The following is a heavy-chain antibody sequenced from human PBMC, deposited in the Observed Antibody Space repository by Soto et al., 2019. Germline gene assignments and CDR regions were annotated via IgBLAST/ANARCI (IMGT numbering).Heavy chain of an antibody. J-gene: IGHJ4*02. CDR1: GFTFSNYG. Sequence: GGSLRLSCAASGFTFSNYGMNWVRQAPGKGLEWVAVVSSDGSKKYYVDSVKGRFTISRDNSKNTLFLQMDSLTGEDTAVYYCATDGPGKQSLVGYYFDYWGQGTSVTV. D-gene: IGHD6-19*01. CDR2: VSSDGSKK. V-gene: IGHV3-30*03. CDR3: ATDGPGKQSLVGYYFDY.